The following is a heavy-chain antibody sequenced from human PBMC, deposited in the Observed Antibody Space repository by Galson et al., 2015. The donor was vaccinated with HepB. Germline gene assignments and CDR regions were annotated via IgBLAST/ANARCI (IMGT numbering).Heavy chain of an antibody. D-gene: IGHD3-10*01. CDR1: GYTFTGYY. CDR3: ARVLVEDGSGSYLY. J-gene: IGHJ4*02. Sequence: SVKVSCKASGYTFTGYYMHWVRQAPGQGLEWMGRINPNSGGTNYAQKFQGRVTMTRDTSISTAYMELSRLRSDDTAVYYCARVLVEDGSGSYLYWGQGTLVTVSS. V-gene: IGHV1-2*06. CDR2: INPNSGGT.